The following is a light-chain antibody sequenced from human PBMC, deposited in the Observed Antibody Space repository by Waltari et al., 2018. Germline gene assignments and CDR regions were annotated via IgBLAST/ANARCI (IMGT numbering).Light chain of an antibody. CDR1: RGHSSHA. CDR3: QTGGFGIWV. V-gene: IGLV4-69*01. J-gene: IGLJ3*02. CDR2: VNSDGSH. Sequence: LMLTQSPSASASLGASVKLTCTLSRGHSSHAIAWHQQQPEKGPRYLMKVNSDGSHIKGDWIPDRFSGSSSGAERYLTISSLQSGDEAEYYCQTGGFGIWVFGGGTKLTVL.